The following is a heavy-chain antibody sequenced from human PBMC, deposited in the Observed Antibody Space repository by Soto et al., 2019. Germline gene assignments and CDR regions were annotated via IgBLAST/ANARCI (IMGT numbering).Heavy chain of an antibody. J-gene: IGHJ6*02. CDR2: IYHSGST. CDR3: ARAPGHYDILTGPLYYGMDV. Sequence: SETLSLTCAVSGGSIRSSNWWRWVRQPPGKGLEWIGEIYHSGSTNYNPSLKSRVTISVDKSKNQFSLKLSSVTAADTAVYYCARAPGHYDILTGPLYYGMDVWGQGTTVT. CDR1: GGSIRSSNW. V-gene: IGHV4-4*02. D-gene: IGHD3-9*01.